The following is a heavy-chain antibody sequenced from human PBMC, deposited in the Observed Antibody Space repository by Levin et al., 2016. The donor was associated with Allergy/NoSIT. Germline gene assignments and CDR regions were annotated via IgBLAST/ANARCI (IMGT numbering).Heavy chain of an antibody. CDR2: ISWNSGSI. J-gene: IGHJ6*02. CDR3: AKGGQGRVGASQGMDV. Sequence: PGKGLEWVSGISWNSGSIGYADSVKGRFTISRDNAKNSLYLQMNSLRAEDTALYYCAKGGQGRVGASQGMDVWGQGTTVTVSS. V-gene: IGHV3-9*01. D-gene: IGHD1-26*01.